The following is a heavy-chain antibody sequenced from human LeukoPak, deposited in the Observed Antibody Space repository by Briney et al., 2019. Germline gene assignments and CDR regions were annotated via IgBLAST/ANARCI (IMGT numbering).Heavy chain of an antibody. CDR2: IYTSGST. V-gene: IGHV4-61*02. J-gene: IGHJ4*02. Sequence: PSQTLSLTCTVSGNSISSGDNYWRWIRQPAGKGLEWIGRIYTSGSTNYNPSLKSRVTISGDTSKNQFSLRLSSVTAADTAVYYCARASYSYDINGWVPFDYWGQRTLVTVSS. D-gene: IGHD3-22*01. CDR3: ARASYSYDINGWVPFDY. CDR1: GNSISSGDNY.